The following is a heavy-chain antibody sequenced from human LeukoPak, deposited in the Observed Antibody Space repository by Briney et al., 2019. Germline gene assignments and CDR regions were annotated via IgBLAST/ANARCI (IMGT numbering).Heavy chain of an antibody. D-gene: IGHD5-18*01. Sequence: GEALKISCKGSGYSFTSYWIGWVRQMPGKGLEWMGIIYPGDSDTKYNPTYKGQVAISPDKSISTAYRQWSSRKASDTAMYYCARRRKYSYGYLGRIAFDSWGQGTMVTVSS. CDR1: GYSFTSYW. CDR2: IYPGDSDT. V-gene: IGHV5-51*03. J-gene: IGHJ3*02. CDR3: ARRRKYSYGYLGRIAFDS.